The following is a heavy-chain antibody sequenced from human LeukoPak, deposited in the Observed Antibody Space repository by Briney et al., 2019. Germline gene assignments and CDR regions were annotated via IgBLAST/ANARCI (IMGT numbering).Heavy chain of an antibody. J-gene: IGHJ6*03. Sequence: GGSLRLSCAASGFTSSSYWMSWVRQAPGKGLEWVANIKQDGSEKYYVDSVKSRFTISRDNAKNSLYLQMNSLRAEDTAVYYCAREWQGYSSSRRGYYYYMDVWGKGTTVTVSS. CDR1: GFTSSSYW. CDR3: AREWQGYSSSRRGYYYYMDV. CDR2: IKQDGSEK. D-gene: IGHD6-6*01. V-gene: IGHV3-7*01.